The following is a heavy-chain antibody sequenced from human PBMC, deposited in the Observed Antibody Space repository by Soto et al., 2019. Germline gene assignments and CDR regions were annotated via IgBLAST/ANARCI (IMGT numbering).Heavy chain of an antibody. CDR1: GASISGSYYY. CDR2: VFYTGLT. CDR3: ATSQKGYNWNYFDH. Sequence: ETLSLTCAVSGASISGSYYYWAWLRQSPGKGPEWIGSVFYTGLTSYNPSLESRVSVSVDTSKSQFSLKLSAVTAADTAVYYCATSQKGYNWNYFDHWGQGALVTVSS. V-gene: IGHV4-39*01. D-gene: IGHD1-20*01. J-gene: IGHJ4*02.